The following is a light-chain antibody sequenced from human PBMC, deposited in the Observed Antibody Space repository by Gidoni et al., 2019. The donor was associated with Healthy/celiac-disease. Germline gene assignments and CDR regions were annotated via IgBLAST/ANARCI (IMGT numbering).Light chain of an antibody. Sequence: DIQMTQSPSSLSASVGDRVTITCRASEDISSYLAWYQQKPEKAPKSLISAASSLQSGVPSRFSGSGSGTDFTLTISSLQPEDFGTYYCQQYKNYTLTFGQGTRLEIK. CDR1: EDISSY. CDR2: AAS. V-gene: IGKV1D-16*01. J-gene: IGKJ5*01. CDR3: QQYKNYTLT.